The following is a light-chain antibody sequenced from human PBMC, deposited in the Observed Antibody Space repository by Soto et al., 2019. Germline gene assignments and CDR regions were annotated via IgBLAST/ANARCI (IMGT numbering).Light chain of an antibody. V-gene: IGKV3-15*01. CDR1: QSVSSN. CDR2: GAS. Sequence: EIVMTQSPATLSVSPGERATLSCRASQSVSSNLAWYQQKPGQAPRLLIYGASTRATGIPARFSGSGSETESTLTISSLQSEDFAVYYCQQYNNWPPLTFGGGTKVEIK. CDR3: QQYNNWPPLT. J-gene: IGKJ4*01.